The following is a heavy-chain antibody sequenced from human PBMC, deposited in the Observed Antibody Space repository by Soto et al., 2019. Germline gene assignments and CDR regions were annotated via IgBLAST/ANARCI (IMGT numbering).Heavy chain of an antibody. D-gene: IGHD3-3*01. J-gene: IGHJ4*02. V-gene: IGHV2-5*02. CDR2: IYWDEDK. Sequence: QITLNESGPTVVRPTETLTLTCRFSGFSLTTSGVGVGWIRQSPGKAPEWLALIYWDEDKRYSASLKSRLTITKDTSKNQVVLTVSDLDPTDTATYYCAHRVLRTVFGLVTTTAISFDFWGQGTPVAVSS. CDR1: GFSLTTSGVG. CDR3: AHRVLRTVFGLVTTTAISFDF.